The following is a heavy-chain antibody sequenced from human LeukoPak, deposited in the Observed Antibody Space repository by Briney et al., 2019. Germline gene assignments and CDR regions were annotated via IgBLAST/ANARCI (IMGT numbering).Heavy chain of an antibody. D-gene: IGHD5-18*01. CDR1: VYTFTGYF. V-gene: IGHV1-2*02. J-gene: IGHJ1*01. CDR3: ARVVDTAEH. CDR2: INANSGGT. Sequence: ASMNVSCKASVYTFTGYFMHWVRQAPGQGLEWMGWINANSGGTNYAQKFQGRVTMTRDTSISTVYMELSRLRSDDTAVYYCARVVDTAEHWGQGTLVTVSS.